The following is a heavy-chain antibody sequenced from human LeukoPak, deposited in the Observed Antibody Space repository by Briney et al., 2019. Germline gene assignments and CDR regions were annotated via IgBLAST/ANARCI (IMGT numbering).Heavy chain of an antibody. J-gene: IGHJ4*02. CDR3: ARDSEQLALDY. CDR1: GFTFSSYE. V-gene: IGHV3-48*03. CDR2: ISSSGSTI. D-gene: IGHD6-6*01. Sequence: GGSLRLSCAASGFTFSSYEMNWVRQAPGKGLEWVSYISSSGSTIYYADSVKGRFTISRDNAENSLYLQMNSLRAEDTAVYYCARDSEQLALDYWGQGTLVTVSS.